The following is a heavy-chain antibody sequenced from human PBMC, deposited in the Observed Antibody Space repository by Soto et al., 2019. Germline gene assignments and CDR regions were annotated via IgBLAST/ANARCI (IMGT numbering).Heavy chain of an antibody. CDR1: GGTFSSYA. CDR3: ARDPSIKNWFDP. Sequence: ASVKVSCKASGGTFSSYAISWVRQAPGQGLEWMGGIIPIFGTANYAQKFQGRVTITADESTSTAYMELSSLRSEDTAVYYCARDPSIKNWFDPWGQGTRVPSPQ. CDR2: IIPIFGTA. J-gene: IGHJ5*02. V-gene: IGHV1-69*13.